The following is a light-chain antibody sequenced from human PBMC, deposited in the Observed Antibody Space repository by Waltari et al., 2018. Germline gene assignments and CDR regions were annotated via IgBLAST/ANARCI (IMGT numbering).Light chain of an antibody. J-gene: IGKJ4*01. CDR1: QNITNNY. CDR2: DSS. CDR3: QQYENSPLT. Sequence: EVILTQSPDTLSLSPGARATLSCRASQNITNNYLAWYQQKPGPAPRLLIYDSSSRAPGVPDRFSGSGSGTDFTLTIGRLEPEDYAVYYCQQYENSPLTFGGGTQVETK. V-gene: IGKV3-20*01.